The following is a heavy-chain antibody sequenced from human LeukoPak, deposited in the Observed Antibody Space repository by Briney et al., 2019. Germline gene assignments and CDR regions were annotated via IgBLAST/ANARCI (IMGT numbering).Heavy chain of an antibody. Sequence: GASLKVSCKASGYTFSGYYIHWVRQAPGQGLEWMGWLSPKSGATKYAQKFQGGVTLTRDLSLSTAYLELNSLTFDDTAVYYCARDTYGGSYFPLPYWGQGALVTVSS. D-gene: IGHD1-26*01. J-gene: IGHJ4*02. CDR3: ARDTYGGSYFPLPY. CDR1: GYTFSGYY. V-gene: IGHV1-2*02. CDR2: LSPKSGAT.